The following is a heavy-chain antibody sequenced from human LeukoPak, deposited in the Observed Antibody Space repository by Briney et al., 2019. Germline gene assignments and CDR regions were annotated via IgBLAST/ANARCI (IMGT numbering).Heavy chain of an antibody. D-gene: IGHD4-23*01. J-gene: IGHJ4*02. CDR1: GFTFSSYE. Sequence: PGGSLRLSCAASGFTFSSYEMNWVRQAPGKGLEWVSYISSSGSTIYYADSVKGRFTISRDNAKNSLYLQMNSLRAEDTAVYYCARGPRDYGGNAPPGHFDYWGQGTLVTVSS. CDR2: ISSSGSTI. V-gene: IGHV3-48*03. CDR3: ARGPRDYGGNAPPGHFDY.